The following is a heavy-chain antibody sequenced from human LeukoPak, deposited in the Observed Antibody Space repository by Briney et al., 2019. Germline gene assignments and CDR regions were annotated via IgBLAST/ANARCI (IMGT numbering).Heavy chain of an antibody. Sequence: PVKVSCKASGGTFSSYAISWVRQAPGQGLEWMGRIIPILGIANYAQKFQGRVTITADKSTSTAYMELSSLRSEDTAVYYCARGVQLERQLPYYGMDVWGQGTTVTVSS. V-gene: IGHV1-69*04. D-gene: IGHD1-1*01. CDR2: IIPILGIA. CDR3: ARGVQLERQLPYYGMDV. J-gene: IGHJ6*02. CDR1: GGTFSSYA.